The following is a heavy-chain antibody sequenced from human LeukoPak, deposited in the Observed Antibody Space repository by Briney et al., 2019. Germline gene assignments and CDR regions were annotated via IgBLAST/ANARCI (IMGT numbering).Heavy chain of an antibody. D-gene: IGHD2-21*02. J-gene: IGHJ4*02. Sequence: ASVKVSCKVSGYTLTELSMHWVRQAPGKGLEWMGGFDPEDGETIYAQKFQGRVTMTEDTSTDTAYVELSSLRSEDTAVYYCATSRLVVTDIPGYFDYWGQGTLVTVSS. CDR2: FDPEDGET. V-gene: IGHV1-24*01. CDR3: ATSRLVVTDIPGYFDY. CDR1: GYTLTELS.